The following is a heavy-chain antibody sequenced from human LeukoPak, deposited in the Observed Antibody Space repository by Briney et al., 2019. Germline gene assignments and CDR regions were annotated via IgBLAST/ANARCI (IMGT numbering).Heavy chain of an antibody. Sequence: SETLSLTCTVSGGSISGYYWSWIRQPAGKGLEWLGRIYSSGSTDYNPSLKSRVTLSVDTSNKQFSLRLSSVTAADMAVYYCASLQRFQPMDVWGKGTTVTVSS. V-gene: IGHV4-4*07. J-gene: IGHJ6*03. CDR3: ASLQRFQPMDV. D-gene: IGHD3-3*01. CDR1: GGSISGYY. CDR2: IYSSGST.